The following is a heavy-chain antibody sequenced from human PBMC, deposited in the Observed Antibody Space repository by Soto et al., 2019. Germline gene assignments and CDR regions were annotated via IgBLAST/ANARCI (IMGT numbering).Heavy chain of an antibody. CDR3: ARIIIAAGGRRYFDL. CDR2: INSSSSYT. D-gene: IGHD6-13*01. J-gene: IGHJ2*01. Sequence: QVQLVESGGGLVKPGGSLRLSCAASGFTFRDYYMSWIRQAPGKGLEWVSYINSSSSYTNYADSVKGRFTISRDNAKNSLYLQMNSLRAEDTAVYYCARIIIAAGGRRYFDLWGRGTLVTVSS. V-gene: IGHV3-11*05. CDR1: GFTFRDYY.